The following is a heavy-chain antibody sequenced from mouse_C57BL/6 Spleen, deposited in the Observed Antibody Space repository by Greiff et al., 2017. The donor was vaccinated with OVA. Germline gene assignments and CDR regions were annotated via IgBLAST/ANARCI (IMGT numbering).Heavy chain of an antibody. J-gene: IGHJ3*01. CDR2: IDPSDSYT. V-gene: IGHV1-69*01. CDR3: ARGDAQAY. CDR1: GYTFTSYW. Sequence: QVQLQQPGAELVMPGASVKLSCKASGYTFTSYWMHWVKQRPGQGLEWIGEIDPSDSYTNYNQKFKGKSTLTVDKSSSTAYMQLSSLTSEDSAVYYCARGDAQAYWGQGTLVTVSA.